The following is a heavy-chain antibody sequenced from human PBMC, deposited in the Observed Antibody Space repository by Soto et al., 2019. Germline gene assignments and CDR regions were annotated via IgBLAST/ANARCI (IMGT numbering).Heavy chain of an antibody. Sequence: QVQLQESGPGLVKPSQTLSLTCTVSGGSISSGDYYWSWIRQPPGKGLEWIGYIYYSGSTYYNPSLKSRVTITVDTYKNQFSLELSSVTAADTAVYYCARQGYCGGDCYSGYWGQGTLVTVSS. CDR3: ARQGYCGGDCYSGY. CDR2: IYYSGST. V-gene: IGHV4-30-4*01. J-gene: IGHJ4*02. D-gene: IGHD2-21*02. CDR1: GGSISSGDYY.